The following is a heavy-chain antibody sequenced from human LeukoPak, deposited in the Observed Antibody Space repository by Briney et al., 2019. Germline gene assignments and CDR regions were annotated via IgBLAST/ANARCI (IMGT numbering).Heavy chain of an antibody. J-gene: IGHJ4*02. CDR2: IFPSGGEI. Sequence: GGSLRLSCAAFGFTFSTFAMIWVRQPPGKGLEWVSSIFPSGGEIHYADSVRGRFTISRDNSKSTLSLQMNSLRAEDTAIYYCATYRQVLLPFESWGQGTLVTVSS. CDR1: GFTFSTFA. D-gene: IGHD2-8*02. V-gene: IGHV3-23*01. CDR3: ATYRQVLLPFES.